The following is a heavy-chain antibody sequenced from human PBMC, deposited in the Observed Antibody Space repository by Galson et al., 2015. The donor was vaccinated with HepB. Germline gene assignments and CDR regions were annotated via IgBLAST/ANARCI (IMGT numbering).Heavy chain of an antibody. CDR3: AREPAAMNYYYGMDV. Sequence: QSGAEVKKPGESLKISCKGSGYSFTSYWIGWVRQMPGKGLEWMGIIYPGDSDTRYSPSFQGQVTISADKSISTAYLQWSSLKASDTAMYYCAREPAAMNYYYGMDVWGQGTTVTVSS. CDR2: IYPGDSDT. V-gene: IGHV5-51*01. D-gene: IGHD2-2*01. J-gene: IGHJ6*02. CDR1: GYSFTSYW.